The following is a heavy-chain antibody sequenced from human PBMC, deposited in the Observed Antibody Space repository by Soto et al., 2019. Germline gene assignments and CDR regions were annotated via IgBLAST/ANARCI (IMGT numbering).Heavy chain of an antibody. CDR3: AKDNGDGYNYEGIDY. Sequence: EVQLVESGGGLVQPSRSLRLSCAASGFTFDDYAMHWVRQAPGKGLEWVSGISWNSGSIGYADSVKGRFTISRDNAKNSLYLQMNSLRAEDTALYYCAKDNGDGYNYEGIDYWGQGTLVTVSS. D-gene: IGHD5-12*01. CDR2: ISWNSGSI. CDR1: GFTFDDYA. J-gene: IGHJ4*02. V-gene: IGHV3-9*01.